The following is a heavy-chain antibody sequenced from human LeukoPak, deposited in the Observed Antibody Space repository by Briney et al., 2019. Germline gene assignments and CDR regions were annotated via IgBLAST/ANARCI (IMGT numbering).Heavy chain of an antibody. V-gene: IGHV4-59*01. D-gene: IGHD3-10*01. CDR3: ASTPSITMVRGVISPNWFDP. J-gene: IGHJ5*02. Sequence: SETLSLTCTVSGGSISSYYWSWIRQPPGKGLEWIGYIYYSGSTNYNPSLKSRVTISVDTSKNQFSLKLSSVTAADTAVYYCASTPSITMVRGVISPNWFDPWGQGTLVTVSS. CDR1: GGSISSYY. CDR2: IYYSGST.